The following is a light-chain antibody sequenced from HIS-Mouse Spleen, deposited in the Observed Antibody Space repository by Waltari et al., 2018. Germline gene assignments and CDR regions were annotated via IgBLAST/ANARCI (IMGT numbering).Light chain of an antibody. J-gene: IGLJ2*01. Sequence: QAAPTPPASLSGSPGPAVTLSRTGTSRAFGRFNLFSWYQQHPGQAPKLMIYEGSKRPSGVSNRFSGSKSGNTASLTISGLQAEDEADYYCCSYAGSSTVVFGGGTKLTVL. CDR2: EGS. CDR3: CSYAGSSTVV. V-gene: IGLV2-23*01. CDR1: SRAFGRFNL.